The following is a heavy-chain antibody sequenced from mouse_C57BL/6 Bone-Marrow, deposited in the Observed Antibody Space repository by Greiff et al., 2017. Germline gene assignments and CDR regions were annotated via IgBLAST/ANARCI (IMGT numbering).Heavy chain of an antibody. CDR3: TNGGSLYYYSMDY. V-gene: IGHV1-5*01. Sequence: EVKLVESGTVLARPGASVKMSCTTSGYTFTSYWMHWVKQRPGQGLEWIGAIYPGNSDTSYNQKFKGKAKLTAVTSASTAYMELSSLTNEDSAVYYCTNGGSLYYYSMDYWGQGTSVTVSS. CDR1: GYTFTSYW. CDR2: IYPGNSDT. D-gene: IGHD1-1*01. J-gene: IGHJ4*01.